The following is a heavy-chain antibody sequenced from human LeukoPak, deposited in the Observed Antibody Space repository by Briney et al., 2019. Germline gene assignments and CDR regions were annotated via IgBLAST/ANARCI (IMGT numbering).Heavy chain of an antibody. D-gene: IGHD2-2*02. Sequence: SETLSLTCTVSGGSISSSSYYWGWIRQPPGKGLEWIGYIYYSGSTYYNPSLKSRVTISVDTSKNQFSLKLSSVTAADTAVYYCASSSLLYNWFDPWGQGTLVTVSS. CDR2: IYYSGST. V-gene: IGHV4-31*03. J-gene: IGHJ5*02. CDR1: GGSISSSSYY. CDR3: ASSSLLYNWFDP.